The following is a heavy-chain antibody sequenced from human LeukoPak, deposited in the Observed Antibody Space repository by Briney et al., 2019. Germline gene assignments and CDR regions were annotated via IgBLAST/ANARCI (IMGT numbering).Heavy chain of an antibody. CDR2: IKQDGSEI. V-gene: IGHV3-7*01. Sequence: GGSLRLSCAASGFIFSNYWMTWVRQAPGKGLEWVANIKQDGSEIYYVDSVKGRFTISRDNARNAVYLQMNSLRAEDTAVYYCAREPYDVTIFGGLLMEGYFDHWGQGTLVTVSS. D-gene: IGHD3-3*01. J-gene: IGHJ4*02. CDR1: GFIFSNYW. CDR3: AREPYDVTIFGGLLMEGYFDH.